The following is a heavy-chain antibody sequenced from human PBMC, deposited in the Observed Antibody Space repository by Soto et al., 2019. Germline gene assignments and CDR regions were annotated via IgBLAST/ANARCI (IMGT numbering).Heavy chain of an antibody. CDR1: GYTFTSYG. J-gene: IGHJ3*02. Sequence: QVQLGQSGAEVKKPGASVKVSCKASGYTFTSYGISWVRQAPGQGLEWMGWISAYHGNTNYAQKLQGRVTMTTDTSTSTAYMVLRSLRSDDTAVYYCARDLVQLERPNAFDIWGQGTIVTVSS. CDR3: ARDLVQLERPNAFDI. CDR2: ISAYHGNT. V-gene: IGHV1-18*01. D-gene: IGHD1-1*01.